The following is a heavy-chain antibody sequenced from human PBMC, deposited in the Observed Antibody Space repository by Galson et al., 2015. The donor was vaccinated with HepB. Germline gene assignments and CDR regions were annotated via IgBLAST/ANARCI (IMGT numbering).Heavy chain of an antibody. Sequence: SLRLSCAASGFAFSNSAMTWARQAPGKGLEWVSGISGSIGGTFYIDSVKGRFTISRDDSRNTVYLQMNALRVEDTAVFYCVKGPLESINSGVVHYSYGLDVWGRGTTVTVSS. CDR3: VKGPLESINSGVVHYSYGLDV. D-gene: IGHD3-3*01. J-gene: IGHJ6*02. CDR1: GFAFSNSA. CDR2: ISGSIGGT. V-gene: IGHV3-23*01.